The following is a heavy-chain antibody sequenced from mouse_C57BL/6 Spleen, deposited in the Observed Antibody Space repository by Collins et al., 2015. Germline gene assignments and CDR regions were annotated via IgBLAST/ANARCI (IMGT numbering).Heavy chain of an antibody. CDR3: ARRGGSSFYYAMDY. J-gene: IGHJ4*01. V-gene: IGHV9-3*01. D-gene: IGHD1-1*01. CDR1: GYTFTTYG. Sequence: QIQLVQSGPELKKPGETAKISCKASGYTFTTYGMSWVKQAPGKGLKWMGWINTYSGVPTYADDFKGRFAFSLETSASTAYLQINNLKNEDTATYFCARRGGSSFYYAMDYWGQGTSVTVSS. CDR2: INTYSGVP.